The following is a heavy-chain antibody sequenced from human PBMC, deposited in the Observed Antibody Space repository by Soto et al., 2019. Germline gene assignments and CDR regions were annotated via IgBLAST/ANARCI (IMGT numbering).Heavy chain of an antibody. V-gene: IGHV4-61*01. Sequence: SETLSLTCSVSGGSVSNKTYYWSWIRQPTGKRLEWIGYVYYSGTTNYNPSLKSRVTISVDLSKNQFPLRLSSVTTADTALYYCARTTAVPNTLRSRYFFDYWGQGTLVTVSS. CDR2: VYYSGTT. D-gene: IGHD4-17*01. CDR1: GGSVSNKTYY. CDR3: ARTTAVPNTLRSRYFFDY. J-gene: IGHJ4*02.